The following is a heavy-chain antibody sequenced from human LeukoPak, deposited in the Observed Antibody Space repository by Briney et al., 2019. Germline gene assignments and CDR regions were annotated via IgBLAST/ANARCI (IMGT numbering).Heavy chain of an antibody. CDR1: EFTFSSYS. J-gene: IGHJ4*02. D-gene: IGHD1-26*01. CDR3: AGQGYSGSYYLDY. Sequence: GGSLRLSCAASEFTFSSYSMNWVRRAPGKGLEWVSYISSSSSTIYYADSVKGRFTISRDNAKNSLYLQMNSLGAEDTAVYYCAGQGYSGSYYLDYWGQGTLVTVSS. CDR2: ISSSSSTI. V-gene: IGHV3-48*01.